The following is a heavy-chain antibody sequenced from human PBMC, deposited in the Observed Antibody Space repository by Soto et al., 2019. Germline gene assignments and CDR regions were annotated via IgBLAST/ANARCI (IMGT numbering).Heavy chain of an antibody. CDR1: GFSFSGYA. J-gene: IGHJ4*02. CDR3: VEPGAYWTR. CDR2: ITASGDST. V-gene: IGHV3-23*01. Sequence: QAGGSLRLSCAASGFSFSGYAMSWVRQAPGKGLEWVSSITASGDSTYYADSVKGRFTISRDNSKNILYLQLNILRVDDTALYYCVEPGAYWTRWGQGTLVTVSS. D-gene: IGHD1-1*01.